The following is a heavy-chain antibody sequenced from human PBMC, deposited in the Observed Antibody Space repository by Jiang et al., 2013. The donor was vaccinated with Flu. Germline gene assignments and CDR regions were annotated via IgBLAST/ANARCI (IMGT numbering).Heavy chain of an antibody. Sequence: GAEVKKPGASVKVSCKASGYTFTSYGISWVRQAPGQGLEWMGWISAYNGNTNYAQKLQGRVTMTTDTSTSTAYMELRSLRSDDTAVYYCARVSYSSSWFSVRSLKYNWFDPWGQGTLVTVSS. V-gene: IGHV1-18*01. D-gene: IGHD6-13*01. CDR1: GYTFTSYG. CDR3: ARVSYSSSWFSVRSLKYNWFDP. J-gene: IGHJ5*02. CDR2: ISAYNGNT.